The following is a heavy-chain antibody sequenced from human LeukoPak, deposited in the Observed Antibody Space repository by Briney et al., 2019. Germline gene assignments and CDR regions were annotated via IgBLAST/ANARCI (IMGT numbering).Heavy chain of an antibody. CDR2: IYYSGST. V-gene: IGHV4-59*01. CDR1: VGSISSYY. J-gene: IGHJ6*03. Sequence: SETLSLTCTVTVGSISSYYWSWIRQPPGKGLEGIGYIYYSGSTNYNPSLKSRVTMSVDMSRNQFSLRMTSVTAADTAVYYCAREAQDFRTGNHRPGHYDYMDVWGKGTAVTVSS. D-gene: IGHD1-14*01. CDR3: AREAQDFRTGNHRPGHYDYMDV.